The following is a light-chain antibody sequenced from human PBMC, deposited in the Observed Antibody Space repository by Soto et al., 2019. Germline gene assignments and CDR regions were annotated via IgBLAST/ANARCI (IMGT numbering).Light chain of an antibody. CDR2: DAS. J-gene: IGKJ5*01. CDR1: QTVRNNY. Sequence: FVLTEAAGTGSWSPGEGATLSCRASQTVRNNYLAWYQQKPGQAPRLLIYDASSRATGIPDRFSGSGSGAAFTLTISKLEPEDFAVYYCQQYGGSDTFGQGTRLEIK. CDR3: QQYGGSDT. V-gene: IGKV3-20*01.